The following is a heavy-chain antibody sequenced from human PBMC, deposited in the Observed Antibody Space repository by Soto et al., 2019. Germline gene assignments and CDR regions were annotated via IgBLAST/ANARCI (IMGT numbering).Heavy chain of an antibody. CDR3: AHAPGIAGTPNWFDP. V-gene: IGHV2-5*02. Sequence: QITLKESGPTLVKPTQTLTLTCTFSGFSLSTSEVGVGWIRQPPGKALQWLALIYWDDDKRYSPSLKSRLTIPKDTAKNPVVPTMTNMDPVDTATYYCAHAPGIAGTPNWFDPWGQGILVTVSS. CDR1: GFSLSTSEVG. J-gene: IGHJ5*02. CDR2: IYWDDDK. D-gene: IGHD6-13*01.